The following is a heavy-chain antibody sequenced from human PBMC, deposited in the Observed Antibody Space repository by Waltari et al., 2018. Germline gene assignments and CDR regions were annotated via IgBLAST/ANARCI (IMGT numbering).Heavy chain of an antibody. J-gene: IGHJ4*02. CDR1: GIVFGSFS. Sequence: EVQLVESGGGLTQPGRSLRLSCTTSGIVFGSFSISWVRQAPGKGLEWVGFIRSKAYGGTPKYAASVRDRFTMSRDDSKSIAYLEMNSLKTEDTAMYFCTTQNTFWSWSYWGRGTLVTVSS. D-gene: IGHD3-3*01. V-gene: IGHV3-49*04. CDR2: IRSKAYGGTP. CDR3: TTQNTFWSWSY.